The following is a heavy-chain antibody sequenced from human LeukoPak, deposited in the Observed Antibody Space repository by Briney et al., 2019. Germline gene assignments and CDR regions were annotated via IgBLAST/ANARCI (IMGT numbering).Heavy chain of an antibody. CDR2: IKQDGSEK. J-gene: IGHJ4*02. D-gene: IGHD6-13*01. CDR1: GFTFSSYW. CDR3: ARDLAAAGIVYFRGY. Sequence: GGSLRLSCAASGFTFSSYWMSWVRQAPGKGLEWLANIKQDGSEKSYVDSVKGRFTISRDNDKNLLYLQMNSLRVEDRAVYFCARDLAAAGIVYFRGYWGQGTLVTVPS. V-gene: IGHV3-7*05.